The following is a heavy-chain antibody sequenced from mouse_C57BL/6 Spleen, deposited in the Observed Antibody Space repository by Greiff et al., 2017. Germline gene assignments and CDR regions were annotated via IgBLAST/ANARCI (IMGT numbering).Heavy chain of an antibody. Sequence: QVQLKQPGAELVKPGASVKMSCKASGYTFTSYWITWVKQRPGQGLEWIGDIYPGSGSTNYNEKFKSKATLTVDTSSSTAYMQLSSLTSEDSAVYYCARGGTTVVEGYWGQGTTLTVSS. J-gene: IGHJ2*01. V-gene: IGHV1-55*01. CDR1: GYTFTSYW. D-gene: IGHD1-1*01. CDR2: IYPGSGST. CDR3: ARGGTTVVEGY.